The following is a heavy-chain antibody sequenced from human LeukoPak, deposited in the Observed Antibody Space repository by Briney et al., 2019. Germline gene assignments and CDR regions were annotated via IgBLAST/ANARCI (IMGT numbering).Heavy chain of an antibody. V-gene: IGHV3-7*01. J-gene: IGHJ4*02. CDR3: ARGGAAAARKRGIDY. Sequence: GSLRLSCAASGFSFSNYWMSWVRQAPGKGLEWVASISENGRAKPYVASVRGRFTISRENTKNSLYLQMNSLRVEDTAVYYCARGGAAAARKRGIDYWGQGTLVTVSS. D-gene: IGHD6-13*01. CDR1: GFSFSNYW. CDR2: ISENGRAK.